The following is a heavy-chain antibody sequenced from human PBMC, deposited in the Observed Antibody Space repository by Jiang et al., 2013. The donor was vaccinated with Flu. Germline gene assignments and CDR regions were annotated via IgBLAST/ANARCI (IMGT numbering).Heavy chain of an antibody. V-gene: IGHV2-5*02. Sequence: KPTQTLTLTCTFSGFSLTTGGVGVGWLRQPPGKTLEWLSLIYWDGAKRYSTSLKDRLAISEGTSSNQVVLTMTNMDPADTGTYYCAHRRGITLVQGIIFGDYFDYWGQGILVTVSS. CDR1: GFSLTTGGVG. J-gene: IGHJ4*02. CDR2: IYWDGAK. CDR3: AHRRGITLVQGIIFGDYFDY. D-gene: IGHD3-10*01.